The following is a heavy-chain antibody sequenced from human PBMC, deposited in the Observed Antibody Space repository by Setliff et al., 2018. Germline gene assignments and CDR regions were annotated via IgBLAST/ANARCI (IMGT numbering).Heavy chain of an antibody. Sequence: ASVKVSCKASKNTFTGYYMNWVRQAPGQRPEWMGWINPKSGGANYAQNFQDRITMTRDTSISTVYMGLTRLRFDVTAVYYCAAYLGSDPMSNWFDLWGQGTLVTVSS. CDR2: INPKSGGA. J-gene: IGHJ5*02. CDR1: KNTFTGYY. D-gene: IGHD5-12*01. CDR3: AAYLGSDPMSNWFDL. V-gene: IGHV1-2*02.